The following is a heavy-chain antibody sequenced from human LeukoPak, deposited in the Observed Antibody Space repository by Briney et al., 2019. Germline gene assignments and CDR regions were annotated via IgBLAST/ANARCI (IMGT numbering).Heavy chain of an antibody. CDR2: IYYSGST. V-gene: IGHV4-59*01. Sequence: SETLSLTCTVSGGSISSYYWSWTRQPPGKGLEWIGYIYYSGSTNYNPSLKSRVTISVDTSKNQFSLKLSSVTAADTAVYYCARDRGGSDGLTFDYWGQGTLVTVSS. CDR1: GGSISSYY. CDR3: ARDRGGSDGLTFDY. J-gene: IGHJ4*02. D-gene: IGHD1-26*01.